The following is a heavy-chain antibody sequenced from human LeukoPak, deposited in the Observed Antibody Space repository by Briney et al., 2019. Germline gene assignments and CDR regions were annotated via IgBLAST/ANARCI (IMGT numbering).Heavy chain of an antibody. V-gene: IGHV4-34*01. Sequence: SETLSLTCAVYGGSFSGYYWSWIRQPPGKGLEWIGEINHSGSTNYNPSLKSRVTISVDTSKNQFSLKLSSVTAADTAVYYCARGLKSGYTRYYYGMDVWGQGTTVTVSS. D-gene: IGHD3-22*01. J-gene: IGHJ6*02. CDR1: GGSFSGYY. CDR2: INHSGST. CDR3: ARGLKSGYTRYYYGMDV.